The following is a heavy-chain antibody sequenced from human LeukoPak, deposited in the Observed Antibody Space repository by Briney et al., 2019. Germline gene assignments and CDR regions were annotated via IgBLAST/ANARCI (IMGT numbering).Heavy chain of an antibody. CDR2: ISGSGGST. Sequence: PGGSLRLYCAASGFTFSSYAMSWVRQAPGKGPEWVSVISGSGGSTYYTDSVKGRFTISRDNSKNTLYLQMNSLRVEDTAVYYCAKTIGPIDYWGQGTLVTVSS. D-gene: IGHD3-9*01. CDR1: GFTFSSYA. CDR3: AKTIGPIDY. J-gene: IGHJ4*02. V-gene: IGHV3-23*01.